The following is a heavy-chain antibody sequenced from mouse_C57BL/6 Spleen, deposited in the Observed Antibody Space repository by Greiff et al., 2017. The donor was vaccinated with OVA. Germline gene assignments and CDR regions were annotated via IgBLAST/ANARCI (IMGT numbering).Heavy chain of an antibody. CDR1: GYSFTGYY. D-gene: IGHD2-4*01. V-gene: IGHV1-42*01. Sequence: EVQRVESGPELVKPGASVKISCKASGYSFTGYYMNWVKQSPEKSLEWIGEINPSTGGTTYNQKFKAKATLTVDKSSSTAYMQLKSLTSEDSAVYYCARGGYDYDGVAYWGQGTLVTVSA. J-gene: IGHJ3*01. CDR3: ARGGYDYDGVAY. CDR2: INPSTGGT.